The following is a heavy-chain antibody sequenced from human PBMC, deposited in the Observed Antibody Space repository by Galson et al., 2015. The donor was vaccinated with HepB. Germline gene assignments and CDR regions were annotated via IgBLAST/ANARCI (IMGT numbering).Heavy chain of an antibody. Sequence: SETLSLTCTVSGGSISSYYWSWIRQPPGKGLEWIGYIYYSGSTNYNPSLKSRVTISVDTSKNQFSLKLSSVTAADTAVYYCARTIVATIGYYYYYYMDVWGKGTTVTVSS. CDR1: GGSISSYY. CDR3: ARTIVATIGYYYYYYMDV. CDR2: IYYSGST. J-gene: IGHJ6*03. D-gene: IGHD5-12*01. V-gene: IGHV4-59*08.